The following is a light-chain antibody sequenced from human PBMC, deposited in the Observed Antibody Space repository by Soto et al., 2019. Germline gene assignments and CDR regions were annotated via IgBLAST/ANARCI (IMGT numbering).Light chain of an antibody. CDR2: GAS. J-gene: IGKJ1*01. CDR3: QQYNNWPPWT. V-gene: IGKV3-15*01. CDR1: QSVSSN. Sequence: EIVMTQSPATLSVSPGERATLSCRASQSVSSNLAWSQQKPGQAPRLLIYGASTRATGIPARFSGSGSGTEFTLTISSLQSEDFAAYYCQQYNNWPPWTFGPGTKVEIK.